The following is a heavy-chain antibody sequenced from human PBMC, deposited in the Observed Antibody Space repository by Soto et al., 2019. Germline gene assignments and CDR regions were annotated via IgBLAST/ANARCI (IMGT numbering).Heavy chain of an antibody. CDR3: ARDRRFLGLFYYYDMDV. J-gene: IGHJ6*02. V-gene: IGHV3-30-3*01. Sequence: GGSLRLSCAASGFTFSHYAMHWVRQAPGKGLEWVAVISYDGSNIYYADSVKGRFTISRDSSRNTLYLQMNSLRAEDTAVFYCARDRRFLGLFYYYDMDVWGQGTTVTVSS. D-gene: IGHD3-3*01. CDR2: ISYDGSNI. CDR1: GFTFSHYA.